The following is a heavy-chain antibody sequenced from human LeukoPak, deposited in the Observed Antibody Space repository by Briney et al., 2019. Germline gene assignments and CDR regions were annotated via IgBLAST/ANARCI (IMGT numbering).Heavy chain of an antibody. CDR1: GGSISSRSYY. Sequence: SETLSLTCVVSGGSISSRSYYWAWIRQPPGQELEWIGSVYQTGSAYYNSFLKSRVTISADTSNNHFSLRLSSMAAADTAIYYCARVGGLKIRGFMIFFGLGGYYSGMDVWGQGTTVSVSS. CDR3: ARVGGLKIRGFMIFFGLGGYYSGMDV. D-gene: IGHD3-10*01. V-gene: IGHV4-39*02. CDR2: VYQTGSA. J-gene: IGHJ6*02.